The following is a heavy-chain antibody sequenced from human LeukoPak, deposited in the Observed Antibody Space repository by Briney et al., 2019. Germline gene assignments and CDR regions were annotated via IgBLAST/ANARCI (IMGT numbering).Heavy chain of an antibody. Sequence: ASVKVSCKASGYTFTGYYMHWVRQAPGQGLEWVGQINPNSGGTNYAQKFQGRVTMTRDTSISTAYMELSRLRSDDTAVYYCARDRPSYCSGGSCYYMDVWGKGTTVTVSS. J-gene: IGHJ6*03. CDR1: GYTFTGYY. CDR2: INPNSGGT. V-gene: IGHV1-2*06. D-gene: IGHD2-15*01. CDR3: ARDRPSYCSGGSCYYMDV.